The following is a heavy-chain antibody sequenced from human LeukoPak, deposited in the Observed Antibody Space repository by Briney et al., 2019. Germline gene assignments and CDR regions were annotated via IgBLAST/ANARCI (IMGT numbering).Heavy chain of an antibody. D-gene: IGHD1-26*01. CDR2: IAPSDSYT. Sequence: GESLMISCKVSGYSFPSYWITWVRQVPGKGLEWMGRIAPSDSYTNYNPSFQGQVTISADKSISTAYLQWSSLKASDTAMYYCARLGGSYSFDPWGQGTLVTVSS. J-gene: IGHJ5*02. V-gene: IGHV5-10-1*04. CDR3: ARLGGSYSFDP. CDR1: GYSFPSYW.